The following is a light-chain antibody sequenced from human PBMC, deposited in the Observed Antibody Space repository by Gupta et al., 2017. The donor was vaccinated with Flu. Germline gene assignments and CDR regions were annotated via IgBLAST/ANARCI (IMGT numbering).Light chain of an antibody. CDR2: AAS. Sequence: DIQMTQSPSSLSASVGDRVTITCRASQTISNFLNWYQQKPGKAPNLLIYAASTLQGGVPSRFSGSGSGTDFTLTIDSLQPEDFATYYCHQGYSTPQTFGRGTTVEIK. J-gene: IGKJ4*02. CDR3: HQGYSTPQT. CDR1: QTISNF. V-gene: IGKV1-39*01.